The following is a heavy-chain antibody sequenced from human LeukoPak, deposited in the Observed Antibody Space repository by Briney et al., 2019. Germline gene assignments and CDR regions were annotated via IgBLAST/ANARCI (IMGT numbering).Heavy chain of an antibody. CDR1: GFTFGDYA. V-gene: IGHV3-49*03. D-gene: IGHD2-2*01. CDR2: IRSKAYGRTT. J-gene: IGHJ5*02. CDR3: TRAYTQLGFDP. Sequence: QPGRSLRLSCTASGFTFGDYAMSWFRQAPGKGLEWVGFIRSKAYGRTTEYAASVKGRFTISRDDSKSIAYLQMNSLKTEDTAVYYCTRAYTQLGFDPWGQGTLVTVSS.